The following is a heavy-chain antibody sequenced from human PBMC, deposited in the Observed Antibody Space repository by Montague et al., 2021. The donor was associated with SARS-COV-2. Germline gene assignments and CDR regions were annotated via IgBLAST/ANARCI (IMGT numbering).Heavy chain of an antibody. CDR2: IYTSGST. V-gene: IGHV4-4*07. D-gene: IGHD3-16*02. Sequence: SETLSLTCTVSGGSISSYYWSWIRQPAGKGLEWIGRIYTSGSTNYNPSLKSRVTMSVDTSKNQFSLKQSSVTAADTAVYYCARDLIVYDYVWGSYRPYGMDVWGRGTTVTVSS. CDR1: GGSISSYY. J-gene: IGHJ6*02. CDR3: ARDLIVYDYVWGSYRPYGMDV.